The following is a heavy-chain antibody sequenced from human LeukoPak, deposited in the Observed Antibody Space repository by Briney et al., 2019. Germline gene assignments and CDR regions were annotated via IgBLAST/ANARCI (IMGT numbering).Heavy chain of an antibody. Sequence: PSETLSLTCTVSGGSISGYYWSWVRQSPGKRLEWIGYIHYNGDAKYNPSLKSRVNISVDTSKNQLSLKLTSLTAADTAVYYCARGLLRGGLTEDYWGQGILVTVSS. CDR2: IHYNGDA. J-gene: IGHJ4*02. V-gene: IGHV4-59*01. D-gene: IGHD3-10*01. CDR3: ARGLLRGGLTEDY. CDR1: GGSISGYY.